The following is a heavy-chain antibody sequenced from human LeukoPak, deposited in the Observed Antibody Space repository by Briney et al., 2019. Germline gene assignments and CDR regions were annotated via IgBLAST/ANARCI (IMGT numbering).Heavy chain of an antibody. CDR1: GYSISSTNY. Sequence: PSDTLSLTCAVSGYSISSTNYWAWIRQPPGEGLEWIGHIYYSGGIYYNPSLKSRVTMSVDTSKNQFSLKLSSVTAVDTAVYYCARDLDRKFDPWGQGTLVTVSS. CDR3: ARDLDRKFDP. CDR2: IYYSGGI. J-gene: IGHJ5*02. V-gene: IGHV4-28*03. D-gene: IGHD3-22*01.